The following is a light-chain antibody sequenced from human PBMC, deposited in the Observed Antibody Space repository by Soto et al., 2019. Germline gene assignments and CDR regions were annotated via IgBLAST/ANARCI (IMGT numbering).Light chain of an antibody. J-gene: IGKJ1*01. CDR1: QSVTSSY. V-gene: IGKV3-20*01. CDR2: GAS. CDR3: QQYGGLPT. Sequence: EIVMTQSPATLSASPGERVTLSCRASQSVTSSYIAWYQQKSGQAPRLLLYGASSRATGIPDRFRGSGSGTDFTLTISRLEPEDFAVYYCQQYGGLPTFGQGTKVDIK.